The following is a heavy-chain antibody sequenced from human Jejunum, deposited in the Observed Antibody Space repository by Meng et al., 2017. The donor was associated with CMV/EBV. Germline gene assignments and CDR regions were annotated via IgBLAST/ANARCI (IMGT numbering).Heavy chain of an antibody. Sequence: VQLCVSGGGLVHPGGSRRLSRAAAGFAFSDYALRWVRQTPGKGLEWVAAITACGGGTYYAHSVKGRFTISRDISKYTLNLQMNSLRVEDTAVYYFAKDGFAGYSSSGWGQGTLVTVSS. D-gene: IGHD6-6*01. V-gene: IGHV3-23*01. CDR3: AKDGFAGYSSSG. J-gene: IGHJ1*01. CDR1: GFAFSDYA. CDR2: ITACGGGT.